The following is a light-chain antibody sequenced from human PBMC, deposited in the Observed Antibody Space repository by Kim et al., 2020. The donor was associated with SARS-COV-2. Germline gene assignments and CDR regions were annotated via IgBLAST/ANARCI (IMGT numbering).Light chain of an antibody. V-gene: IGKV3-11*01. CDR1: QSVSSY. CDR2: DAS. CDR3: QQNGGSPCT. J-gene: IGKJ1*01. Sequence: EIVLTQSPATLSLSPGERATLSCRASQSVSSYLAWYKQKPGQAPRLLIYDASSRATGIPARFSGSGSWTDFTLTISSLEPEDFAVYYCQQNGGSPCTFGEGTKVDIK.